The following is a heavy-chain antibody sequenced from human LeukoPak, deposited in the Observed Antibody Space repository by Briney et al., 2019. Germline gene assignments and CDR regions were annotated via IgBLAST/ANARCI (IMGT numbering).Heavy chain of an antibody. J-gene: IGHJ4*02. V-gene: IGHV3-21*01. CDR3: ARDEYYYDSSAFDY. Sequence: PGGSLRLSCAASGFTFSSYSMTWVRQAPGKGLKWVSSISSSSSYIYYADSVKGRFTISRDNAKNSLYLQMNSLRAEDTAVYYCARDEYYYDSSAFDYWGQGTLVTVSS. CDR1: GFTFSSYS. CDR2: ISSSSSYI. D-gene: IGHD3-22*01.